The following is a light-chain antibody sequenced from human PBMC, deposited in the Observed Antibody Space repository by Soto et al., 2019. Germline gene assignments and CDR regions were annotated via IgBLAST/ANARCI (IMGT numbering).Light chain of an antibody. V-gene: IGKV3-15*01. Sequence: EIVMTQSPATLSVSPGERVTLSCRASQSVDNNLAWYQQKPGQAPRLLIYGASTRATGIPARFSGSGSGTEFTLTISSLQSEDFAVYHCQGYNYCPPGYTFGQGTKLEIK. J-gene: IGKJ2*01. CDR2: GAS. CDR3: QGYNYCPPGYT. CDR1: QSVDNN.